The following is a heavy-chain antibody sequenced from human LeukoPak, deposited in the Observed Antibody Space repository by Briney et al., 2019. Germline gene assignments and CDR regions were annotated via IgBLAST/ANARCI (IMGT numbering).Heavy chain of an antibody. CDR3: ARGLVAAAALDY. J-gene: IGHJ4*02. Sequence: ASVKVSCKASGYTFTSYYMHWVRQAPGQGLEWMGMINPSGGSTGYAQKFQARVTMTRDTSTSTVYMELCSLRSEDTAVYYCARGLVAAAALDYWGQGTLVTVSS. D-gene: IGHD6-25*01. CDR2: INPSGGST. CDR1: GYTFTSYY. V-gene: IGHV1-46*01.